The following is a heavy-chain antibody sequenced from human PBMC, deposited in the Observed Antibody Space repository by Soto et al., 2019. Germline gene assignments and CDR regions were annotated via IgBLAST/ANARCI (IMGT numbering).Heavy chain of an antibody. CDR3: AREVDTAFDI. CDR1: GFTFSSNG. D-gene: IGHD5-18*01. CDR2: IWYDGSNK. V-gene: IGHV3-33*01. Sequence: QVQLVESGGGVVQPGRSLRLSCAASGFTFSSNGMHWVRQAPGKGLEWVAVIWYDGSNKYYADSVKGRFTISRDNSKNTLCLQMNSLRAEDTAVDYCAREVDTAFDIWGQGTMVTVSS. J-gene: IGHJ3*02.